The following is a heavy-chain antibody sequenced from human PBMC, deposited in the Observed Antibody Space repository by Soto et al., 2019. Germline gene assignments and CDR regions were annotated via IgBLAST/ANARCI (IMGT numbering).Heavy chain of an antibody. D-gene: IGHD3-10*01. CDR3: ARGLSYGSGSYDS. Sequence: LSLTCAVYGGSFSGYYWSWIRQPPGKGLEWIGEINHSGSTNYNPSLKSRVTISVDTSKNQFSLKLSSVTAADTAVYYCARGLSYGSGSYDSWGQGALVTVSS. CDR2: INHSGST. V-gene: IGHV4-34*01. CDR1: GGSFSGYY. J-gene: IGHJ4*02.